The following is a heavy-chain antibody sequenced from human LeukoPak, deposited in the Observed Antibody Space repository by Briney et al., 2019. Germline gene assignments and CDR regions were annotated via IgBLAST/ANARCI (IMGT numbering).Heavy chain of an antibody. J-gene: IGHJ4*02. D-gene: IGHD3-16*01. CDR3: ARGGLTLRLGGTDY. CDR2: ISSSSTTM. CDR1: GFTFSTYS. Sequence: GGSLRLSCAASGFTFSTYSMNWVRQAPGKGLEWLSYISSSSTTMYYAGSVKGRFTISRDNAKNSLYLQMNSLRAEDTAVYYCARGGLTLRLGGTDYWGQGTLVTVSS. V-gene: IGHV3-48*04.